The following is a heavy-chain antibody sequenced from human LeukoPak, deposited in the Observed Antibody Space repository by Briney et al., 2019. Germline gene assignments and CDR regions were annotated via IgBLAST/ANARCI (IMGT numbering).Heavy chain of an antibody. J-gene: IGHJ5*02. CDR3: ARGKVLTGYYDPASTLFFDP. CDR2: IYCSGST. V-gene: IGHV4-39*07. CDR1: GGSISSSSYY. Sequence: PSETRSLTCTVSGGSISSSSYYWGWIRQPPGKGLEWIGSIYCSGSTNYNPSLKSRVTISVDTSKNQFSLKLSSVTAADTAMYFCARGKVLTGYYDPASTLFFDPWGQGTLAIVSS. D-gene: IGHD3-9*01.